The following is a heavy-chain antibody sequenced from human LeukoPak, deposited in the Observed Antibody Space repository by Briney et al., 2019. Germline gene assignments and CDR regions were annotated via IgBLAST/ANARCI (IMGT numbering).Heavy chain of an antibody. CDR3: GRDHSNWNYAPDF. CDR2: ISASNGNT. V-gene: IGHV1-18*01. CDR1: GYTFTRYG. Sequence: ASVKVSCKASGYTFTRYGISWVRQAPGQGLQWLGWISASNGNTNYAQKFRDRVTMSTDTSTGTAYLDVRSLTSDDTAVYYCGRDHSNWNYAPDFWGQGTLVIVSS. D-gene: IGHD1-7*01. J-gene: IGHJ4*02.